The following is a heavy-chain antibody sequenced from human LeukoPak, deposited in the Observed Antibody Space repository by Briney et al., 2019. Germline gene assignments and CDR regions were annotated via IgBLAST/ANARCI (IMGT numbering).Heavy chain of an antibody. V-gene: IGHV4-59*08. CDR2: IYYSGST. CDR1: GGSISSYY. Sequence: SETLSLTCTVSGGSISSYYWSWIRQPPGKGLEWIGYIYYSGSTNYNPSLKSRVTISVDTSKNQFSLKVSSVTAADTAVYYCASLHVYGSGRPWGQGTLVTVSS. CDR3: ASLHVYGSGRP. D-gene: IGHD3-10*01. J-gene: IGHJ5*02.